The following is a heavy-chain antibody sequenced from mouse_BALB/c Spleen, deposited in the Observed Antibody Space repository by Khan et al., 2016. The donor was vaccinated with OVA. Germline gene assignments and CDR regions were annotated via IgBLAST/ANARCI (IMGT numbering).Heavy chain of an antibody. J-gene: IGHJ3*01. V-gene: IGHV1-5*01. CDR3: GSGGYSSFAY. D-gene: IGHD2-12*01. CDR2: IYPGNGDT. Sequence: VQLKESGTVLARPGASVKMSCKASGYSFTSYLIHWIKQRPGQGLEWIGDIYPGNGDTTYNQKFKDKAKLTAGTSANTAYMELSSLTTEDSAVYYCGSGGYSSFAYWGQGTLVTVSA. CDR1: GYSFTSYL.